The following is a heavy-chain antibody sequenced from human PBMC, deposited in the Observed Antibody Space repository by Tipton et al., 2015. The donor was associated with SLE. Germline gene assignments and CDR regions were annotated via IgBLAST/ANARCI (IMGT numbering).Heavy chain of an antibody. D-gene: IGHD3-16*01. J-gene: IGHJ6*04. V-gene: IGHV4-39*07. CDR1: GGSISSSSNY. CDR3: ARQQGGLFQYMDL. CDR2: VYYSGNT. Sequence: TLSLTCTVSGGSISSSSNYWGWIRQPPGKGLEWIGSVYYSGNTHYNPSLKSRVTLSMDTSKNHFSLNMRSVTAADTAVYYCARQQGGLFQYMDLWGNGTTVTVSS.